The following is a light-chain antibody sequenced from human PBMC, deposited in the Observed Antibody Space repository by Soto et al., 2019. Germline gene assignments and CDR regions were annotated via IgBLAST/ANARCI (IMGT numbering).Light chain of an antibody. V-gene: IGLV2-14*01. CDR3: SSYTSSSTLLYV. CDR2: DVS. CDR1: SSDVSGYNY. Sequence: QSALTQPASVSGSPGQSITISCTGTSSDVSGYNYVSGYQQHPGKAPKLMIYDVSNRPSGVSNRFSGSKSGNTASLTISGLQAEDEADYYCSSYTSSSTLLYVFGTGTKLTVL. J-gene: IGLJ1*01.